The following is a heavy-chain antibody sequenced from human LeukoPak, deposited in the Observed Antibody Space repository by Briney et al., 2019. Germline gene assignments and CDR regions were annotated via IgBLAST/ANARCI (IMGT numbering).Heavy chain of an antibody. CDR2: ISSSGYNT. Sequence: PGRSLRLSCAASGFTFNYYAINWVRQASGKGLEWVSGISSSGYNTYYADSVKGRFTISRDNSENTLYLQMDTLRAEDTALYYCAKDRSGGTTTTVMVAWGQGTLVTVSS. V-gene: IGHV3-23*01. D-gene: IGHD4-17*01. CDR3: AKDRSGGTTTTVMVA. CDR1: GFTFNYYA. J-gene: IGHJ5*02.